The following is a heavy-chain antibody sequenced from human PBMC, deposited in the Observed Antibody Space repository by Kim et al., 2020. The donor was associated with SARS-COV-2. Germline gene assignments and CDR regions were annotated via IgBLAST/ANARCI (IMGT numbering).Heavy chain of an antibody. V-gene: IGHV4-59*01. CDR1: GGSISSYY. D-gene: IGHD1-7*01. J-gene: IGHJ6*03. CDR3: ARESYNWNYAGRYYYYYM. CDR2: IYYSGST. Sequence: SETLSLTCTVSGGSISSYYWSWIRQPPGKGLEWIGYIYYSGSTNYNPALKRRVTISVDTSKNKFSLKLSSVTAADTTVYYCARESYNWNYAGRYYYYYM.